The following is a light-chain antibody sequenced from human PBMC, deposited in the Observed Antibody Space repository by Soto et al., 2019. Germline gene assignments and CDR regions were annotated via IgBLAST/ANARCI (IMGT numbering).Light chain of an antibody. J-gene: IGKJ4*01. V-gene: IGKV3-20*01. Sequence: SGFNKYQGTLSFSPGERANLSCRASQSVSSTYLAWYQQKPGQAPRLLIYGASSRATGIPDRFSGSASGTDFTLTISRLEPEDFAVYYCQQYYTSPLTFGGGTKVDIK. CDR2: GAS. CDR1: QSVSSTY. CDR3: QQYYTSPLT.